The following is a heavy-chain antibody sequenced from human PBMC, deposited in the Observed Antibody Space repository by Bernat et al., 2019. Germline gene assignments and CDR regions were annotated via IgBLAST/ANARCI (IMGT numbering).Heavy chain of an antibody. CDR2: IWYDGSNK. CDR1: GFTFSSYG. CDR3: ARESSDVDTAMAPLLDSMGFDP. Sequence: QVQLVESGGGVVQPGRSLRLSCAASGFTFSSYGMHWVRQAPGKGLEWVAVIWYDGSNKYYADSVKGRFNISRDNSKNRLYLQMNSLRAEDTAVYYCARESSDVDTAMAPLLDSMGFDPWVQGTLVTVSS. D-gene: IGHD5-18*01. J-gene: IGHJ5*02. V-gene: IGHV3-33*01.